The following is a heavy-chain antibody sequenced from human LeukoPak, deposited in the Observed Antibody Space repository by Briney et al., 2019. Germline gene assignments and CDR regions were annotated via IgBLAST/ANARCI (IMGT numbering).Heavy chain of an antibody. Sequence: PSETLSLTCAVYGGPFSDYPWTWIRQPPGKRLEWIGQIRHGGTTKYNPSLNSRVTMSLDTSKNQFSLKLASVTAADTAVYYCARGAPGYWGQGTLVTVSS. V-gene: IGHV4-34*01. CDR1: GGPFSDYP. CDR2: IRHGGTT. J-gene: IGHJ4*02. CDR3: ARGAPGY.